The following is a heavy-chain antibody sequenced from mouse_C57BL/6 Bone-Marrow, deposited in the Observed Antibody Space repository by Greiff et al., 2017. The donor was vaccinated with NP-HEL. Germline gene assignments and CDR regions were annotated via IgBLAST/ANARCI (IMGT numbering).Heavy chain of an antibody. V-gene: IGHV5-6*01. D-gene: IGHD2-4*01. CDR1: GFTFSSYG. CDR3: ARHGGVYDYAFAY. J-gene: IGHJ3*01. CDR2: ISSGGSYT. Sequence: EVNLVESGGDLVKPGGSLKLSCAASGFTFSSYGMSWVRQTPDKRLEWVATISSGGSYTYYPDSVKGRFTISRDNAKNTLYLQMSSLKSEDTAMYYCARHGGVYDYAFAYWGQGTLVTVSA.